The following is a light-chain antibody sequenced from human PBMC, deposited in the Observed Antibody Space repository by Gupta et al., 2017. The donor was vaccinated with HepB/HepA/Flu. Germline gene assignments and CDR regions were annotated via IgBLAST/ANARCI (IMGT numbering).Light chain of an antibody. J-gene: IGLJ3*02. CDR2: TNN. CDR1: SSNIGSKT. Sequence: QSVLTQPPSASGTPGQRVTISCSGSSSNIGSKTVKWYQQVPGTAPKLLIYTNNQRPSGVPDRFSGSKSGTSASLAISGLQSEDEADYYCATWDDSLNGWVFGGGTKLTVL. V-gene: IGLV1-44*01. CDR3: ATWDDSLNGWV.